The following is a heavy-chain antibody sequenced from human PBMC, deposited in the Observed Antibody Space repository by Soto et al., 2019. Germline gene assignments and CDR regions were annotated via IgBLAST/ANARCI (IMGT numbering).Heavy chain of an antibody. CDR2: ISYDASNK. Sequence: QVHLVESGGGVVQPGRSLSLSCAASGFTFSSYGMHWVRQAPGKGLEWVAVISYDASNKYYADSVKGRFSISRDNSKNTLELQVKSLRAEDTAVYYCATTRLVFTALDTLDTWGEETMVTVPS. CDR1: GFTFSSYG. V-gene: IGHV3-30*03. J-gene: IGHJ3*02. CDR3: ATTRLVFTALDTLDT. D-gene: IGHD2-8*01.